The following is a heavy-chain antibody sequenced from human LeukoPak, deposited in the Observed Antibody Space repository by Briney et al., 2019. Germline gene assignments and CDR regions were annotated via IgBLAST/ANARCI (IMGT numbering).Heavy chain of an antibody. J-gene: IGHJ6*02. Sequence: ASVKVSCKASGYTFTSYAMHWVRQAPGQRLEWMGWINAGNGNTKYSQKFQGRVTTTRDTSASTAYMELSSLRSEDMAVYYCADGSGSYYYGMDVWGQGTTVTVSS. V-gene: IGHV1-3*01. CDR2: INAGNGNT. CDR1: GYTFTSYA. CDR3: ADGSGSYYYGMDV. D-gene: IGHD3-10*01.